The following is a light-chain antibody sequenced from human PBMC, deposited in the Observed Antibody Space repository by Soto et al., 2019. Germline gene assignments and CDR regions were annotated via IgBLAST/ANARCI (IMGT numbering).Light chain of an antibody. V-gene: IGKV1-33*01. CDR1: QDISNY. Sequence: DIQMTQSPSSLSASVGDRVTITCQASQDISNYLNWYQQKPGKAPKLLIYDASNLETGVPSRFSGSGSGTDFTFTISSLQPEDIATYYCQQYDNLPLIPFGQGTRLELK. CDR3: QQYDNLPLIP. CDR2: DAS. J-gene: IGKJ5*01.